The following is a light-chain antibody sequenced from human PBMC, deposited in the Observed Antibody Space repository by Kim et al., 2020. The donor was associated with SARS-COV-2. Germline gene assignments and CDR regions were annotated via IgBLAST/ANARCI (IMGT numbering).Light chain of an antibody. Sequence: SPVERATPSSRASQTVSSNFLAWYQQKPGQTPRLLIYDTSSRATGIPARFSGSGSGTEFTLTISTLQSEDFAVYYCQQYSNWPLTFGQGTKVDIK. J-gene: IGKJ1*01. V-gene: IGKV3D-15*01. CDR2: DTS. CDR3: QQYSNWPLT. CDR1: QTVSSN.